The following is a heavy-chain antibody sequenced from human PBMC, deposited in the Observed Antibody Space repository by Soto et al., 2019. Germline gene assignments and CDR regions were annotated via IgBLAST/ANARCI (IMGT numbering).Heavy chain of an antibody. D-gene: IGHD5-12*01. Sequence: SVKVSCKASGATYSTSAISWVRQAPGQGLEWMGGINPILGTPDYAHKFQGRVTITADESTSTVYMELGSLRSEDTALYFCARGGVDVVATSAFDYWGQGTLVTVYS. CDR2: INPILGTP. V-gene: IGHV1-69*13. CDR3: ARGGVDVVATSAFDY. J-gene: IGHJ4*02. CDR1: GATYSTSA.